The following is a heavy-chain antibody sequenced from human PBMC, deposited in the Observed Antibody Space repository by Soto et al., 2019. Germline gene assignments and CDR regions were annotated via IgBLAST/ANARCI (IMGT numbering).Heavy chain of an antibody. D-gene: IGHD3-10*01. CDR1: GFSLTTSGVG. J-gene: IGHJ5*02. CDR3: AHIRYGSGTNWFDP. CDR2: IYWDDDK. Sequence: QITLKESGPTLVKPTQTLTLTCSFSGFSLTTSGVGVAWIRQPPGKALEWLALIYWDDDKRYSPSLNSRHTITKDTSKNQVVLKMTNMDPVDTATYYCAHIRYGSGTNWFDPWGQGTLVTVSS. V-gene: IGHV2-5*02.